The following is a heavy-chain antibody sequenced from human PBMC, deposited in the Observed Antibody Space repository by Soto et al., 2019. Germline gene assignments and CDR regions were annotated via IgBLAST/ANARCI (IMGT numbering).Heavy chain of an antibody. J-gene: IGHJ4*02. D-gene: IGHD1-7*01. V-gene: IGHV4-39*01. CDR1: GGSISSSSYY. CDR3: EGSGTGTLIDY. Sequence: QLQLQESGPGLVKPSETLSLTCTVSGGSISSSSYYWGWIRQPPGKGLEWIGSIYYSGSTYYNPSLKSRVTISVYTANDPFSLKLSSVTAADPAVYYGEGSGTGTLIDYWCQGTLVTVSS. CDR2: IYYSGST.